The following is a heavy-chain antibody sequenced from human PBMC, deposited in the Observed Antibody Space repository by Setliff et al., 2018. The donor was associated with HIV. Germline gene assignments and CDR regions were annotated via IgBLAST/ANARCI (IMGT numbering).Heavy chain of an antibody. CDR2: ISGSGHNA. V-gene: IGHV3-23*01. Sequence: PGGSLRLSCTASGFTFSSYSMNWVRQPPGRGLEWVAAISGSGHNATYSDSVKGRFTISRDNSNKTLHLQMNRLRAEDSAVYYCAKTSVGATGLYAFDIWGQGTMVTVSS. CDR1: GFTFSSYS. J-gene: IGHJ3*02. D-gene: IGHD1-26*01. CDR3: AKTSVGATGLYAFDI.